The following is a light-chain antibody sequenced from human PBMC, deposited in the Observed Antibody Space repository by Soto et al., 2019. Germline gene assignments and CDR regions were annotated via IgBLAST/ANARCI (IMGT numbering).Light chain of an antibody. CDR3: HQYATWT. CDR2: GAT. J-gene: IGKJ1*01. CDR1: QNVDSVY. V-gene: IGKV3-20*01. Sequence: EIVLTQSPGPLSSSPGERVTPSCRASQNVDSVYLTWYQQKVGQAPRLLIYGATNRATGVPDRFSGSGSGTDFSLTISSLEPEDFAVYYCHQYATWTFGQGTKVDIK.